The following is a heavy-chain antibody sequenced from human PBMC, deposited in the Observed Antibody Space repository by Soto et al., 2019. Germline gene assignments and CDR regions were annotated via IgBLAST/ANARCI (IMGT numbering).Heavy chain of an antibody. CDR1: AGSITASY. J-gene: IGHJ5*02. Sequence: SETLSLTCTVSAGSITASYWSWIRQPLGKALEWIGYISYRGSTNYNPSLKSRLTISIDTSKSQISLKLTSMTTADTAVYYCASSGIVGRAVNTCFDPWGQGTLVTVSS. CDR3: ASSGIVGRAVNTCFDP. V-gene: IGHV4-59*01. D-gene: IGHD3-22*01. CDR2: ISYRGST.